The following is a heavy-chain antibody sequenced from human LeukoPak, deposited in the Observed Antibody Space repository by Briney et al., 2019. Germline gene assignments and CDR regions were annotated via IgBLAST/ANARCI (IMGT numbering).Heavy chain of an antibody. D-gene: IGHD3-3*01. CDR2: ISGSGGST. V-gene: IGHV3-23*01. J-gene: IGHJ3*02. CDR3: AKDRSGFWSGYPHDAFDI. Sequence: GGSLRLSCAASGFTFSSYAMSWVRQAPGKGLEWVSAISGSGGSTYYADSVKGRFTISRDNSKNTLYLQMNSLRAEDTAVYYCAKDRSGFWSGYPHDAFDIWGQGTMVTVSS. CDR1: GFTFSSYA.